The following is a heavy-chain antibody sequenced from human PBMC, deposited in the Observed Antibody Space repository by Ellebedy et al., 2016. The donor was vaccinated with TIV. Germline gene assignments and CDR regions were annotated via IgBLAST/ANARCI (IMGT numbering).Heavy chain of an antibody. V-gene: IGHV3-53*01. D-gene: IGHD4-17*01. Sequence: GESLKISXAASGFTVSSNYMSWVRQAPGKGLEWVSVIYSGGSTYYADSVKGRFTISRDNSKNTLYLQMNSLRAEDTAVYYCARGGEETYDYGDYDIYYYYYMDVWGKGTTVTVSS. CDR1: GFTVSSNY. CDR3: ARGGEETYDYGDYDIYYYYYMDV. CDR2: IYSGGST. J-gene: IGHJ6*03.